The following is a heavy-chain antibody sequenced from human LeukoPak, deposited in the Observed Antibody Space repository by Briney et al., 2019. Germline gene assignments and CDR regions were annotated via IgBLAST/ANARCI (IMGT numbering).Heavy chain of an antibody. J-gene: IGHJ6*03. V-gene: IGHV3-48*01. CDR1: GFSFSSYS. CDR3: ARGGYGGSGSFYYNYYMDV. Sequence: GGSLRLSCAASGFSFSSYSMNWVRQAPGKGLEWVSYISNSSTIYYADSVKGRLTVSRDNAKNSLYLQMNSLRAEDTAVYYCARGGYGGSGSFYYNYYMDVWGKGTTVTVSS. CDR2: ISNSSTI. D-gene: IGHD3-10*01.